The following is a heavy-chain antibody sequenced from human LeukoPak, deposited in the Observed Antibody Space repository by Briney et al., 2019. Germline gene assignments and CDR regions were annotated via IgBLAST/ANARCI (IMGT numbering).Heavy chain of an antibody. V-gene: IGHV1-2*02. CDR1: GYTFTGYY. CDR2: INPNSGGT. CDR3: ARTYYYDSSGYYNWFDP. D-gene: IGHD3-22*01. Sequence: VASVKVSCKASGYTFTGYYMHWVRQAPGQGLEWMGWINPNSGGTNYAQKFQGRVTMTRDTSISTAYMELSSLRSEDTAVYYCARTYYYDSSGYYNWFDPWGQGTLVTVSS. J-gene: IGHJ5*02.